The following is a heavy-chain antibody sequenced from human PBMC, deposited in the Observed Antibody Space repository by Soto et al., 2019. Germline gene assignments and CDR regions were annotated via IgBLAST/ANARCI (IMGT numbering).Heavy chain of an antibody. CDR2: ISWDGCST. CDR1: GFTFDDYG. J-gene: IGHJ6*02. V-gene: IGHV3-43D*04. CDR3: AKDICAHRMSGTSCRMDV. D-gene: IGHD2-2*01. Sequence: GGSLRRSCSASGFTFDDYGIHCVRQAPGKGLEWVSLISWDGCSTYYADSVKGRFTISRDNSKNSLYLQMNSLRAEDTALYYCAKDICAHRMSGTSCRMDVCGQRTTVTVSS.